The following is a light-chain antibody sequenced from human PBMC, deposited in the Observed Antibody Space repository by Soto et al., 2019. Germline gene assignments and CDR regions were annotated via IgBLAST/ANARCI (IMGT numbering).Light chain of an antibody. Sequence: QSVLTQPASVSGSPGQSITISCTGSSSDVGAYNLVSWYQQHPGKAPKLMIYEVTKRPSGVSNRFSGSKSGNTASLTISGLQAEDEANYYCFSYAGDSSYVFGTGTQLTVL. V-gene: IGLV2-23*02. J-gene: IGLJ1*01. CDR3: FSYAGDSSYV. CDR1: SSDVGAYNL. CDR2: EVT.